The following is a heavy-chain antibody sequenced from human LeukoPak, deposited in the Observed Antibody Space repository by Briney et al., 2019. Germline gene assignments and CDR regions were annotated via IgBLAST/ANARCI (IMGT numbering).Heavy chain of an antibody. V-gene: IGHV3-7*03. D-gene: IGHD6-13*01. J-gene: IGHJ4*02. CDR1: GFTFKTFW. Sequence: PGGSLRLSCAASGFTFKTFWMSWVRQAPGRGLEWVANIKQEGGEKYYVDSVKGRFTISRDNARSSLYLQMNSLRAEDTAVYYCARGPTGSRFAFYYWGQGTPVTVSS. CDR2: IKQEGGEK. CDR3: ARGPTGSRFAFYY.